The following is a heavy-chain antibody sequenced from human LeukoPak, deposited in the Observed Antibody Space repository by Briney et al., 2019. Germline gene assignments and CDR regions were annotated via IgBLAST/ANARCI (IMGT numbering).Heavy chain of an antibody. Sequence: QPGGSLRLSCAASGFTFSTYLMQWVRQTPGKGLVWVSRISSDGSSTTYADSVKGRFTISRDNAKNTLYLQMDSLRVEDTAVYYCARDNYWEVEGRGHVGADHWGQGTLVTVSS. CDR1: GFTFSTYL. J-gene: IGHJ4*02. CDR2: ISSDGSST. V-gene: IGHV3-74*01. CDR3: ARDNYWEVEGRGHVGADH. D-gene: IGHD3-10*01.